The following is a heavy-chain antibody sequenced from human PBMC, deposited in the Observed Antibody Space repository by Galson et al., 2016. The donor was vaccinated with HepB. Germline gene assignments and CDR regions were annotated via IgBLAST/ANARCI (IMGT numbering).Heavy chain of an antibody. D-gene: IGHD2/OR15-2a*01. V-gene: IGHV3-48*03. CDR3: ASAYFYSYLGDY. CDR2: ISSSGSTI. J-gene: IGHJ4*02. Sequence: GSLRLSCAASGFTFSSYEMNWVRQAPGKGLEWISYISSSGSTIYYADSVQGRFTISRDNAKNSLYLQMNSLRAEDTAVYFCASAYFYSYLGDYWGQGTLVTVSS. CDR1: GFTFSSYE.